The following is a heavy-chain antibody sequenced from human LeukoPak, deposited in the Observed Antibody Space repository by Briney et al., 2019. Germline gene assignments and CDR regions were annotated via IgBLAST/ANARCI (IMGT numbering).Heavy chain of an antibody. CDR3: ARASMVRGVIIVYYFDY. J-gene: IGHJ4*02. CDR2: ISAYNGNT. Sequence: ASVKVSCKASGHTFTSYGISWVRQAPGQGLEWMGWISAYNGNTNYAQKLQGRVTMTTDTSTSTAYMELRSLRSDDTAVYYCARASMVRGVIIVYYFDYWGQGTLVTVSS. V-gene: IGHV1-18*01. CDR1: GHTFTSYG. D-gene: IGHD3-10*01.